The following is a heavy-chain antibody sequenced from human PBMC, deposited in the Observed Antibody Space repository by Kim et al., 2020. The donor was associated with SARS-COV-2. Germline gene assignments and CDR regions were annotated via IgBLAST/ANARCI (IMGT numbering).Heavy chain of an antibody. CDR2: IIPISGTS. Sequence: SVKVSCKASGGTFSKHAISWVRHAPGQGLEWMGVIIPISGTSKYAQKLQDRVTITADESTSTAYMELSSLRSEDTAVYYCASGFTNYDRGYYYYYYGMDVWGQGTTVTVSS. CDR1: GGTFSKHA. J-gene: IGHJ6*02. CDR3: ASGFTNYDRGYYYYYYGMDV. D-gene: IGHD1-7*01. V-gene: IGHV1-69*13.